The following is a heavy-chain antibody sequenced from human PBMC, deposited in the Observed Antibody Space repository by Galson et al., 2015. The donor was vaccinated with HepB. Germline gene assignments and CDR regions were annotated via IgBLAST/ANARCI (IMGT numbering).Heavy chain of an antibody. Sequence: SVKVSCKASGGTFSTYTLSWVRQAPGQGLEWMGGIIPIFGSANYAQNFQGRVTITADESTGTTNMELRRLRSEDTAVYYCARQYDTSGYYPYWGQGTLVTVSS. CDR2: IIPIFGSA. CDR3: ARQYDTSGYYPY. D-gene: IGHD3-22*01. V-gene: IGHV1-69*13. J-gene: IGHJ4*02. CDR1: GGTFSTYT.